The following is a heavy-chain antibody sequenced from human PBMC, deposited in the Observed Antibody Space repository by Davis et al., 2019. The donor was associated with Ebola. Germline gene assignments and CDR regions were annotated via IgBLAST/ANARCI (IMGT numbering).Heavy chain of an antibody. J-gene: IGHJ5*02. V-gene: IGHV5-51*01. CDR2: IYPGDSDT. CDR3: ARRSPPLRENNWFDP. Sequence: GESLKISCKGSGYSFTSYWIGWVRQMPGKGLEWMGIIYPGDSDTRYSPSFQGQVTISADKSISTAYLQWSSLKASDTAMYYCARRSPPLRENNWFDPWGQGTLVTVSS. CDR1: GYSFTSYW. D-gene: IGHD4-17*01.